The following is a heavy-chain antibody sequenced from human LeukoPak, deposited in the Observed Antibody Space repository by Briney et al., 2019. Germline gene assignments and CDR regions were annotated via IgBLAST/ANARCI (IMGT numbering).Heavy chain of an antibody. CDR1: GYSFSSYW. Sequence: GESLKISCQGSGYSFSSYWIGWVRQMPGKGLEWMGIIYPGDSDTTYSPSLQGQVTFSADKSISTAYLQWSSLKASDTAIYYCARQLPGIAAPPVYFDLWGRGTLVTVSS. CDR3: ARQLPGIAAPPVYFDL. D-gene: IGHD6-6*01. V-gene: IGHV5-51*01. CDR2: IYPGDSDT. J-gene: IGHJ2*01.